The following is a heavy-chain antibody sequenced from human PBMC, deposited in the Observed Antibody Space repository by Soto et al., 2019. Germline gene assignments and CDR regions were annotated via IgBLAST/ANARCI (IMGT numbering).Heavy chain of an antibody. CDR3: ARERYGDY. CDR2: ISAHNGNT. D-gene: IGHD1-1*01. CDR1: GYTFTSYG. V-gene: IGHV1-18*01. J-gene: IGHJ4*02. Sequence: QVHLVQSGAEVKKPGASVKVSCKGSGYTFTSYGITWVRQAPGQGLEWMGWISAHNGNTDYAQKLQGRVTVIRDTSTSTAYMELRSLRSDDTAVYYCARERYGDYWGQGALVTVSS.